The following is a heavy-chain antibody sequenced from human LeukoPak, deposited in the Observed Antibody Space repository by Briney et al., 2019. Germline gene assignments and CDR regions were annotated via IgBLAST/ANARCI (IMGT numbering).Heavy chain of an antibody. CDR3: ARYNVLGMISDAFDI. CDR1: GGSISSYY. Sequence: PSETLSLTCTVSGGSISSYYWSWIRQPPGKGLEWIGYIYYRGSTNYNPSLKSRVTISVDTSKNQFSLKLSSVTAADTAVYYCARYNVLGMISDAFDIWGQGTMVTVSS. J-gene: IGHJ3*02. V-gene: IGHV4-59*01. CDR2: IYYRGST. D-gene: IGHD3-16*01.